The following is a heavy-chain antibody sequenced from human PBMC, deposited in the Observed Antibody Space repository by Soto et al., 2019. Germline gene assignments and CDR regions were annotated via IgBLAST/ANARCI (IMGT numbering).Heavy chain of an antibody. D-gene: IGHD5-18*01. CDR3: AKGTSYGPGAFDA. J-gene: IGHJ4*02. CDR1: GFTFSSYG. CDR2: ISYDGSNK. V-gene: IGHV3-30*18. Sequence: GGSLRLSCAASGFTFSSYGMHWVRQAPGKGLEWVAVISYDGSNKYYADSVKGRFTISRDNSKNTLYLQMNSLRAEDTAVYYWAKGTSYGPGAFDAGGREPRATVPS.